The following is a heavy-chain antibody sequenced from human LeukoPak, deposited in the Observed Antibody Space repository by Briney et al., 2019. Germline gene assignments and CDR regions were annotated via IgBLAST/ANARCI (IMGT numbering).Heavy chain of an antibody. CDR3: ARLPHDYDPYYYYGMDV. V-gene: IGHV4-39*01. D-gene: IGHD4-17*01. Sequence: SETLSLTCTVSGGSMSPYHWGWIRQPPGKGLEWIGSIYYSGSTYYNPSLKSRVTISVDTSKNQFSLKLSSVTAADTAVYYCARLPHDYDPYYYYGMDVWGQGTTVTVSS. J-gene: IGHJ6*02. CDR1: GGSMSPYH. CDR2: IYYSGST.